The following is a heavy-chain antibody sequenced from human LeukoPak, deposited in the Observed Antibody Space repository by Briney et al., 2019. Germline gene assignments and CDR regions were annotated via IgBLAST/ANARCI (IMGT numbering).Heavy chain of an antibody. V-gene: IGHV3-23*01. CDR1: GFTFSSYA. D-gene: IGHD2-15*01. Sequence: GGSLRLSCAASGFTFSSYAMSWVRQAPGKGLEWVSAISGSGGTTYYADSVKGRFTISRDNSKNTLYLQMNSLRAEDTAVYYCTREGEYCSGGSCHASYWGQGTLVTVSS. CDR2: ISGSGGTT. CDR3: TREGEYCSGGSCHASY. J-gene: IGHJ4*02.